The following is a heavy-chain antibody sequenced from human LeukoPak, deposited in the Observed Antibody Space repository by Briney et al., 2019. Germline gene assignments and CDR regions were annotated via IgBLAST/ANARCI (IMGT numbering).Heavy chain of an antibody. D-gene: IGHD6-19*01. Sequence: GGSLRLSCTASGFAFSVYEMYWVRRAPGKGLEWISYISSSGGTRYYADSVKGRFTISRDNARNSLSLQMNSLRAEDTGFYYCSTLTVASSFDYWGQGALVTVSS. V-gene: IGHV3-48*03. CDR3: STLTVASSFDY. CDR2: ISSSGGTR. CDR1: GFAFSVYE. J-gene: IGHJ4*02.